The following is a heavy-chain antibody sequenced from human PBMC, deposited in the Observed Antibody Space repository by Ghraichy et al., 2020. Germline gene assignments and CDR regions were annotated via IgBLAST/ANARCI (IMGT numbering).Heavy chain of an antibody. J-gene: IGHJ4*02. D-gene: IGHD4-17*01. CDR1: GFAFSSYS. CDR2: IGSSTSPI. CDR3: ARARGDAAGDY. Sequence: GGSLRLSCGASGFAFSSYSMKWVRQAPGKGLEWVSYIGSSTSPIYYADSVKGRFTISRDNAKNSLYLQMNSLRAEDTAVYYCARARGDAAGDYWGQGTLVTVSS. V-gene: IGHV3-48*01.